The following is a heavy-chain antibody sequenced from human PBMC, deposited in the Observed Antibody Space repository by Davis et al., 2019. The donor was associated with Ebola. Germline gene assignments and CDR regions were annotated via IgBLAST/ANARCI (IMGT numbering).Heavy chain of an antibody. CDR2: IYSGGST. CDR3: TTAHLWFRELVDY. Sequence: GGSLRLSCAASGFTVSSNYMSWVRQAPGKGLEWVSVIYSGGSTYYADSVKGRFTISRHNSKNTLYLQMNSLRAEDTAVYYCTTAHLWFRELVDYWGQGTLVTVSS. V-gene: IGHV3-53*04. CDR1: GFTVSSNY. J-gene: IGHJ4*02. D-gene: IGHD3-10*01.